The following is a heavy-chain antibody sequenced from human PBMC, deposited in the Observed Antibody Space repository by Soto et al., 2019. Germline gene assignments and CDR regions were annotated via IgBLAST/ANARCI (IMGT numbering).Heavy chain of an antibody. CDR1: GFTFSIYA. CDR2: ITTGGGSP. CDR3: AKGGTVGYHFDY. J-gene: IGHJ4*02. D-gene: IGHD2-8*02. V-gene: IGHV3-23*01. Sequence: GGSLRLSCATSGFTFSIYAMTWVRRAPGKGLEWVSTITTGGGSPYYADSVKGRFTISRDNSKSTLYLQMNSLRADDTAVYFCAKGGTVGYHFDYWGQGTLVT.